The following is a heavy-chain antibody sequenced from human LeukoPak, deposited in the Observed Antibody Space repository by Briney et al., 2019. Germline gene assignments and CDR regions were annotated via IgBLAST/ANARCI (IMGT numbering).Heavy chain of an antibody. CDR2: IFYNGHT. Sequence: PSETLSLTCTVSGASFSSYYWSWLRQPPGKGLEWIAYIFYNGHTKYNPSLKSRVTISVDTSKTQFSLKVTSVTAADTAVYYCARAPRDRGYCGATSCFEYMDVWGRGTTVTISS. V-gene: IGHV4-59*01. CDR3: ARAPRDRGYCGATSCFEYMDV. CDR1: GASFSSYY. J-gene: IGHJ6*03. D-gene: IGHD2-2*01.